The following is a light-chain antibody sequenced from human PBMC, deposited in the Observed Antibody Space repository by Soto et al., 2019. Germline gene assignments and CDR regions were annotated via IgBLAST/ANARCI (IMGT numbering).Light chain of an antibody. CDR3: QSYDSSLRKV. CDR2: ANN. Sequence: QSALTQPPSVSGAPGQRVTISCTGSSSNIGAGYDVHWYQQLPGSAPRLLIYANNNRPSGVPDRFSGSKSGSSASLAIIGLQAEDEADYYCQSYDSSLRKVFGGGTKLTVL. V-gene: IGLV1-40*01. CDR1: SSNIGAGYD. J-gene: IGLJ3*02.